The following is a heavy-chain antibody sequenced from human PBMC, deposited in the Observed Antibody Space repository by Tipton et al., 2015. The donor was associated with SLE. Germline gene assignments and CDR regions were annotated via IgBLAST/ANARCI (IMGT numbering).Heavy chain of an antibody. J-gene: IGHJ4*02. D-gene: IGHD1-1*01. Sequence: RSLRLSCTASGFTVGDYAMSWVRQAPGKGLEWVGVIRAIGYGGTAQYAASVKGRFTISRDESKSIVYLQMNSLQTEDTAIYYCTRDSAWNEKADYWGQGTLVTVSS. CDR2: IRAIGYGGTA. V-gene: IGHV3-49*04. CDR1: GFTVGDYA. CDR3: TRDSAWNEKADY.